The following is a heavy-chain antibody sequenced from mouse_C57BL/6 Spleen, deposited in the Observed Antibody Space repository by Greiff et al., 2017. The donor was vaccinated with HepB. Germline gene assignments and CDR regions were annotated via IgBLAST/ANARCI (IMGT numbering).Heavy chain of an antibody. CDR3: ASGTGKEEREE. V-gene: IGHV1-61*01. Sequence: VQLQQPGAELVRPGSSVKLSCKASGYTFTSYWMDWVKQRPGQGLEWIGNIYPSDSETHYNQKFKDKATLTVDKSSSTAYMQLSSLTSEDSAGEEGASGTGKEEREEGGQGTSVTVSS. J-gene: IGHJ4*01. CDR1: GYTFTSYW. D-gene: IGHD3-3*01. CDR2: IYPSDSET.